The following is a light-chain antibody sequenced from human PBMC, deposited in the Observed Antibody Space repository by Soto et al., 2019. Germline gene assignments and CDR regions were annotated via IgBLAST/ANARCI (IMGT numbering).Light chain of an antibody. CDR3: QTWGV. J-gene: IGLJ2*01. CDR2: LYSDGSH. V-gene: IGLV4-69*01. CDR1: SGHSSYA. Sequence: QSVLTQSPSASASLGASVKLTCTLSSGHSSYAIAWHQQQPEKGPRFLMKLYSDGSHSKGDGIPDRFSGSSSGAERYLTISSLQSEDEADYYCQTWGVFGGGTKLTVL.